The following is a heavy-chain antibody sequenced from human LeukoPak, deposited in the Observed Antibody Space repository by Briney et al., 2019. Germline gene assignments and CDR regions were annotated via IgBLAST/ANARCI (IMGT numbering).Heavy chain of an antibody. Sequence: GGSLRLSCAASRFTFSNYDMTWVRQAPGKGLEWVANIKQDGGEKFYVDSVKGRFTISRDNAKNSLYLQMNSLRAEDTAVYYCAREDHSNYNYWGQGTLVIVSS. V-gene: IGHV3-7*01. CDR2: IKQDGGEK. J-gene: IGHJ4*02. D-gene: IGHD4-11*01. CDR1: RFTFSNYD. CDR3: AREDHSNYNY.